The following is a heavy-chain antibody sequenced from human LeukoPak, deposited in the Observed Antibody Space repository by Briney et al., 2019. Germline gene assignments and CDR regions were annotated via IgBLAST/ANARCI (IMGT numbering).Heavy chain of an antibody. CDR1: VGSISRGDYY. J-gene: IGHJ4*02. V-gene: IGHV4-30-4*08. CDR3: ARDFYRGSFDY. Sequence: SSETLSLTCTVSVGSISRGDYYCSWISQPPGKGLEWHGYIYYSGRPYYHPSLRSRVTISVDTSKNQFSLKRTSVDAAERPVDICARDFYRGSFDYWGQGTLVTVSS. CDR2: IYYSGRP. D-gene: IGHD3-3*01.